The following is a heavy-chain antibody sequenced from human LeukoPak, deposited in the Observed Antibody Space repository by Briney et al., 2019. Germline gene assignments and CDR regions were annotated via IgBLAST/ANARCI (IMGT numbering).Heavy chain of an antibody. CDR3: ARDLRASDH. J-gene: IGHJ4*02. CDR2: TSPDETFT. Sequence: PGGSLRLSCAASGFTLSNYWMYWVRQAPGKGLVWVSRTSPDETFTAYADSMKGRFSISRDIAKNTFYLQMNSLRAEDTAVYYCARDLRASDHWGQGTLVTVSS. V-gene: IGHV3-74*01. CDR1: GFTLSNYW.